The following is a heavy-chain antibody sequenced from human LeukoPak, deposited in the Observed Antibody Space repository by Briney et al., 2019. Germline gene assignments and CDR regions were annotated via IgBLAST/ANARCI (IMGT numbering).Heavy chain of an antibody. J-gene: IGHJ4*02. CDR3: ARTYGYITSYYFDY. CDR2: INPNSGGT. Sequence: ASVKVSCKASGYTFTGYYMHWVRQAPGQGLEWMGWINPNSGGTNHAQKFQGRVTMTRDTSISTAYMELSRLRSDDTAVYYCARTYGYITSYYFDYWGQGTLVTVSS. CDR1: GYTFTGYY. V-gene: IGHV1-2*02. D-gene: IGHD5-24*01.